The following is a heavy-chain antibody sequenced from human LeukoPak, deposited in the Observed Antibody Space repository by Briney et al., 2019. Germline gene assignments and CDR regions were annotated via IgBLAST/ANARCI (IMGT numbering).Heavy chain of an antibody. CDR2: ISCSGGST. V-gene: IGHV3-23*01. CDR1: GFTISSYA. Sequence: GASLRLSCAASGFTISSYAWSWVRQAPGKGLEWVSGISCSGGSTYYAASVRGRFTIARANSKKTLYVQRNSPRAETTAVYYCAKDNLSDDKGPGVAAAPYGMDVWGQGTTVTVSS. J-gene: IGHJ6*02. CDR3: AKDNLSDDKGPGVAAAPYGMDV. D-gene: IGHD6-13*01.